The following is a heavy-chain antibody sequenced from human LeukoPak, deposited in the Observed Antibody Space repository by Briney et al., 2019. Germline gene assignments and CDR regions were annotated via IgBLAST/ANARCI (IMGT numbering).Heavy chain of an antibody. D-gene: IGHD3-22*01. CDR3: AREGSLHHSGDYYLSWFDP. Sequence: GASVKVSCKTSGFTFNTYGIAWVRQAPGQGLEWVGWISAYNGNTNYAQNLQDRVTMTTDTSTTTAYMELRGLRSDDTAVHYCAREGSLHHSGDYYLSWFDPWGQGTLVTVSS. CDR1: GFTFNTYG. J-gene: IGHJ5*02. CDR2: ISAYNGNT. V-gene: IGHV1-18*01.